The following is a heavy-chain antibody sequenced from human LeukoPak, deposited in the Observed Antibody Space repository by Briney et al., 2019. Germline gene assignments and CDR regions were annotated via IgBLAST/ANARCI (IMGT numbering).Heavy chain of an antibody. V-gene: IGHV4-38-2*01. CDR1: GYSITSGYY. D-gene: IGHD4-11*01. CDR2: IYHSGST. CDR3: ARRYSNYFFDY. J-gene: IGHJ4*02. Sequence: PSETLSLTCAVSGYSITSGYYWAWIRQPPGKGLEWIGNIYHSGSTYYNASLKSRVPISVDTSKNQFSLKLSSVTAADTAVYYCARRYSNYFFDYWGQGTLVTVSS.